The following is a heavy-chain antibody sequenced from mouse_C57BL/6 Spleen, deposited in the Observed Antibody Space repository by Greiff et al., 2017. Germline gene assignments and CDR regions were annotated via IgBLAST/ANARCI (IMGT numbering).Heavy chain of an antibody. CDR3: GRKREGNYESWFAC. CDR2: IWSGGST. J-gene: IGHJ3*01. V-gene: IGHV2-2*01. D-gene: IGHD2-1*01. Sequence: QVQLQQSGPGLVQPSQSLSITCTVSGFSLTSYGVHWVRQSPGQGLEWMGVIWSGGSTDYNAAFISRLSISKDNSKSQVFFKRSSMQADDTAIYCCGRKREGNYESWFACWGQGALVTVAA. CDR1: GFSLTSYG.